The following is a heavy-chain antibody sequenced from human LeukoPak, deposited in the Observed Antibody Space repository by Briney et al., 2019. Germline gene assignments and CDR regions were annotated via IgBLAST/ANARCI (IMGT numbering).Heavy chain of an antibody. J-gene: IGHJ3*02. CDR2: TYYRSKWYN. Sequence: SQTLSLTCAISGDSVSSKSAAWNWIRQSPSRGLEWLGRTYYRSKWYNDYAVSVKSRITINPDTSKNQFSLKVSSVSAADTAVYYCARGNRPYGEHEAFDIWGHGTTVTVSP. D-gene: IGHD3-10*01. V-gene: IGHV6-1*01. CDR3: ARGNRPYGEHEAFDI. CDR1: GDSVSSKSAA.